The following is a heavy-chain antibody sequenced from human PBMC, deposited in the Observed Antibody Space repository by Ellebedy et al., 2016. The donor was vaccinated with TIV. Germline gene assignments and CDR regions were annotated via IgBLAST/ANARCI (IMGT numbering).Heavy chain of an antibody. Sequence: GESLKISCAASGFTFSSYGMHWVRQAPGKGLEWVAVISYDGSNKYYADSVKGRFTISRDNSKNTLYLQMNSLRAEDTAVYYCAKDTAITKGSLDYWGQGTLVTVSS. D-gene: IGHD5-18*01. CDR2: ISYDGSNK. J-gene: IGHJ4*02. CDR1: GFTFSSYG. V-gene: IGHV3-30*18. CDR3: AKDTAITKGSLDY.